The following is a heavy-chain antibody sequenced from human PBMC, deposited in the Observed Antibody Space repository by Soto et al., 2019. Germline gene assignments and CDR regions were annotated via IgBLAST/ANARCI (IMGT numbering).Heavy chain of an antibody. CDR1: GGSISSGGYY. CDR2: IYYSGST. V-gene: IGHV4-31*03. Sequence: SETLSLTCTVSGGSISSGGYYWSWIRQHPGKGLEWIGYIYYSGSTYYNPSLKSRVTISVDTSKNQFSLKLSSVTAADTAVYYCARGTTVTRLKTNWFDPWGQGTLVTVSS. J-gene: IGHJ5*02. D-gene: IGHD4-17*01. CDR3: ARGTTVTRLKTNWFDP.